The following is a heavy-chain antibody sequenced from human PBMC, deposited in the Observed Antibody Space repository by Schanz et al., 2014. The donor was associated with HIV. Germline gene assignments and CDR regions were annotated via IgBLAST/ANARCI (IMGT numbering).Heavy chain of an antibody. CDR3: ARDGGEV. D-gene: IGHD3-16*01. J-gene: IGHJ6*02. CDR1: GFTFNNYA. V-gene: IGHV3-7*01. CDR2: IKEDGIEK. Sequence: DVQLLDSGGGLVQPGGSLRLSCIASGFTFNNYAMTWVRQAPGKGLEWVANIKEDGIEKYYVDSVKGRFTISRDNAKNSLFLQMESLRAEDTAVYYCARDGGEVWGQGTTVTVSS.